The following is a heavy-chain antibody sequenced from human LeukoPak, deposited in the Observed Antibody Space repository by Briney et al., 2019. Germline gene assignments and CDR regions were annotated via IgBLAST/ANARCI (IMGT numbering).Heavy chain of an antibody. CDR1: GGSISSGSYY. Sequence: PSETLSLTCTVSGGSISSGSYYWSWIRQPAGKGLEWIGRIYTSGSTNYNPSLKSRVTISVDTSKNQFSLKLSSVTAADTAVYYCARVTGDDILTGYSRYFDYWGQGTLSPSPQ. D-gene: IGHD3-9*01. CDR2: IYTSGST. CDR3: ARVTGDDILTGYSRYFDY. V-gene: IGHV4-61*02. J-gene: IGHJ4*02.